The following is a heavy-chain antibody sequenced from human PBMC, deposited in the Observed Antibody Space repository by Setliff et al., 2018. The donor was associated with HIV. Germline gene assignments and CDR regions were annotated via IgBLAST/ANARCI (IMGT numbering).Heavy chain of an antibody. Sequence: SETLSLTCTVSGGSISSGSYYWSWIRQPAGKGLEWVGYIYYSGDTNYNPSLKSRVIMSVDTSKNVFSLKLTSLTAAGTAVYYCARSLGITYFDLWGRGTLVTVSS. CDR1: GGSISSGSYY. V-gene: IGHV4-61*10. D-gene: IGHD7-27*01. CDR3: ARSLGITYFDL. CDR2: IYYSGDT. J-gene: IGHJ2*01.